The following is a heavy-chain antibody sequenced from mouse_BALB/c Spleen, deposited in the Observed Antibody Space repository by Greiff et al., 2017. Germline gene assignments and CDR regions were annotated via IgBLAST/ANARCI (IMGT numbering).Heavy chain of an antibody. V-gene: IGHV5-6*01. D-gene: IGHD2-4*01. J-gene: IGHJ2*01. CDR3: ARYDYDVYFDY. Sequence: EVQLVESGGDLVKPGGSLKLSCAASGFTFSSYGMSWVRQTPDKRLEWVATISSGGSYTYYPDSVKGRFTISRDNAKNTLYLQMSSLKSEDTAMYYCARYDYDVYFDYWGQGTTLTVSS. CDR1: GFTFSSYG. CDR2: ISSGGSYT.